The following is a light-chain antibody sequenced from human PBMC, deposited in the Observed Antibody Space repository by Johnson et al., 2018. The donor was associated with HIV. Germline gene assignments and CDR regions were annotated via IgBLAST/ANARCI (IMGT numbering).Light chain of an antibody. Sequence: QSVLTQPPSVSAAPGQKVTISCSGSSSDMGNYAVSWYQQLPGTAPKLLIYENNKRPSGIPDRFSGSKSGTSATLGITGLQTGDEADYYCGTWDTSLSAVGVFGTGTKVTVL. CDR3: GTWDTSLSAVGV. J-gene: IGLJ1*01. V-gene: IGLV1-51*02. CDR1: SSDMGNYA. CDR2: ENN.